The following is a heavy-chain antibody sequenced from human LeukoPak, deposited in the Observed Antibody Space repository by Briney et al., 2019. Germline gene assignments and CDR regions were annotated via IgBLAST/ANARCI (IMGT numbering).Heavy chain of an antibody. CDR2: IYYSGST. J-gene: IGHJ4*02. CDR3: ARGLNDYGDYALNY. Sequence: SQTLSPTCTVSGGSISSGDYYWSWIRQPPGKGLEWIGYIYYSGSTYYNPSLKSRVTISVDTSKNQFSLKLSSVTAADTAVYYCARGLNDYGDYALNYWGQGTLVTVSS. D-gene: IGHD4-17*01. V-gene: IGHV4-30-4*01. CDR1: GGSISSGDYY.